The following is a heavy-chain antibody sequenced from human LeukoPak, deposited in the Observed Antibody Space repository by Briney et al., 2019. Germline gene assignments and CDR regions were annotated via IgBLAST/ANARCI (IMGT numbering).Heavy chain of an antibody. Sequence: PGGSLRLSCAASGFTFSSYGMHWVRQAPGKGLEWVAVISYDGSNKYYADSVKGRFTVSRDNVKNSLFLQMNSLRAEDTAAYYCARLHSAIYYGDAFDIWAQGTMVTVSS. CDR3: ARLHSAIYYGDAFDI. CDR1: GFTFSSYG. J-gene: IGHJ3*02. CDR2: ISYDGSNK. D-gene: IGHD1-26*01. V-gene: IGHV3-30*03.